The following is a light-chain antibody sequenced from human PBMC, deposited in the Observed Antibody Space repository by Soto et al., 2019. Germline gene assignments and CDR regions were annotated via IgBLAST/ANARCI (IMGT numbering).Light chain of an antibody. CDR2: EVS. CDR3: SSYTTSTSFIL. Sequence: QSVLTQPASVSGSPGQSITISCTGTSSDIGNYDFVSWYQQVPGTAPKAMIYEVSSRPSGASNRFSGSKSGNTASLTISGLQAEDEAYYYCSSYTTSTSFILFGGGTKVTVL. J-gene: IGLJ2*01. V-gene: IGLV2-14*01. CDR1: SSDIGNYDF.